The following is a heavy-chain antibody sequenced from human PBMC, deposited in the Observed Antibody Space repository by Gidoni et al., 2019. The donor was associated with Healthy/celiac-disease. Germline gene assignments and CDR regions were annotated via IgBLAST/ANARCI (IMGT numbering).Heavy chain of an antibody. D-gene: IGHD3-22*01. Sequence: QVQLVESGGGVVQPGRSLRLSCAASGFTFSSYAMHWVRQAPGKGLGWVAVISYDGSNKYYADSVKGRFTISRDNSKNTLYLQMNSLRAEDTAVYYCARDHDYYDSSGYNDAFDIWGQGTMVTVSS. V-gene: IGHV3-30-3*01. CDR2: ISYDGSNK. CDR3: ARDHDYYDSSGYNDAFDI. CDR1: GFTFSSYA. J-gene: IGHJ3*02.